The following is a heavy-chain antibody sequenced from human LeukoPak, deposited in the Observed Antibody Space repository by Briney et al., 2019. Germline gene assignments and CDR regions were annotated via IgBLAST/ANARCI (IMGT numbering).Heavy chain of an antibody. CDR1: GGSISSGDYY. D-gene: IGHD6-19*01. V-gene: IGHV4-30-4*02. Sequence: PSETLSLTCTVSGGSISSGDYYWSWIRQPPGKGLEWIGYIYYSGSTYYNPSLKSRVTISVDTSKNQFSLKLSSVTAADTAVYYCARGGRAVAVLNYWGQGTLVTVSS. CDR3: ARGGRAVAVLNY. CDR2: IYYSGST. J-gene: IGHJ4*02.